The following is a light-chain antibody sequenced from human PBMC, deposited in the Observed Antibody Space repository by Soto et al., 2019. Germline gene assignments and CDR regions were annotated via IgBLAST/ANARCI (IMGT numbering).Light chain of an antibody. J-gene: IGKJ5*01. Sequence: DLVTTQSPLSLPVTPGEPASISCRSSQSLLHSNGYNYLDWYLQKPGQSPQLLIYLGSNRASGVPDRFSGSGSGTDFTLKISRVEAEDVGVYYCMQALQTPVTFGQGTRLEIK. V-gene: IGKV2-28*01. CDR1: QSLLHSNGYNY. CDR2: LGS. CDR3: MQALQTPVT.